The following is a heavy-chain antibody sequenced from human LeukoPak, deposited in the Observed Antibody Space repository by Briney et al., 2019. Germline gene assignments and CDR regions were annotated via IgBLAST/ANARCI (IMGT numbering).Heavy chain of an antibody. V-gene: IGHV3-23*01. D-gene: IGHD2/OR15-2a*01. CDR2: IRGSGGST. Sequence: GGSLRLSCAASGFTFSSYAMSWVRQAPGKGLEWVSAIRGSGGSTYYADSVKGRFTISRDNSKNTLYLQMNSLRAEDTAVYYCAKVPLSDYYYYMDVWGKGTTVTVSS. CDR3: AKVPLSDYYYYMDV. J-gene: IGHJ6*03. CDR1: GFTFSSYA.